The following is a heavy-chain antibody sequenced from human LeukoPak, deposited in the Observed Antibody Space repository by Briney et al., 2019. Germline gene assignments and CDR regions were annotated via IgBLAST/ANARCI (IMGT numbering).Heavy chain of an antibody. CDR2: ISTYNGNT. J-gene: IGHJ3*02. CDR1: GYTFTSYG. Sequence: ASVKVSCKASGYTFTSYGINWVRQAPGQGLEWMGWISTYNGNTNYAQKLQGRVTMTTDTSTSTAYMELRSLRSDDTAVYYCARDRYYDSSGDAFDIWGQGTMVTVSS. V-gene: IGHV1-18*01. D-gene: IGHD3-22*01. CDR3: ARDRYYDSSGDAFDI.